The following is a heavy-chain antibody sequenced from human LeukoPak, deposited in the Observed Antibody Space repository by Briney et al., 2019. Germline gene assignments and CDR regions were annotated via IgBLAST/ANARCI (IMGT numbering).Heavy chain of an antibody. CDR2: ISGSGGST. Sequence: PGGSLRLSCAASGFTFSSYAMSWVRQAPGKGLEWVSAISGSGGSTYYADSVKGRFTISRDNSKNTLYLQTNSLRAEDTAVYYCAKDSTVITMIVPKAFDYWGQGTLVTVSS. CDR1: GFTFSSYA. D-gene: IGHD3-22*01. V-gene: IGHV3-23*01. J-gene: IGHJ4*02. CDR3: AKDSTVITMIVPKAFDY.